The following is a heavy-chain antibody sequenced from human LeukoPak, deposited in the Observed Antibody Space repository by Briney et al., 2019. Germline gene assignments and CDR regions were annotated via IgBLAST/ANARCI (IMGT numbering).Heavy chain of an antibody. CDR2: IYYSGST. V-gene: IGHV4-39*07. CDR3: ARGENYYDSSGYDLRGGLFQH. CDR1: GGSISSSSYY. Sequence: PSETLSLTCTVSGGSISSSSYYWGWIRQPPGKGLEWIGSIYYSGSTYYNPSLKSRVTISVDTSKNQFSLKLSSVTAADTAVYYCARGENYYDSSGYDLRGGLFQHWGQGTLVTVSS. D-gene: IGHD3-22*01. J-gene: IGHJ1*01.